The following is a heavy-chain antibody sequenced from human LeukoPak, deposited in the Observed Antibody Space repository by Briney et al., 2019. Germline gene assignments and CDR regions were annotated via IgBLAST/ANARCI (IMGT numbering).Heavy chain of an antibody. Sequence: GGFLRLSCAASGFTVSSNYMSWVRQAPGKGLEWVSVIYSGGSTYYADSVKGRFTISRDNSKNTLYLQMNSLRAEDTAVYYCARVGYGDYLYFDYWGQGTLVTASS. J-gene: IGHJ4*02. CDR2: IYSGGST. D-gene: IGHD4-17*01. V-gene: IGHV3-66*01. CDR1: GFTVSSNY. CDR3: ARVGYGDYLYFDY.